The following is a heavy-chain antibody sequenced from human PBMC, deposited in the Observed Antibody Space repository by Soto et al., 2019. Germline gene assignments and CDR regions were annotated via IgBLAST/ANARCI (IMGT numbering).Heavy chain of an antibody. Sequence: GGSLRLSCAASGFTFSSYWMHWVRQAPGKGLVWVSRINSDGSSTSYADSVKGRFTISRDNAKNTLYLQMNSLRAEDTAVYYCARGARVGATYYYYYGMDVWGQGTTVTVSS. J-gene: IGHJ6*02. CDR3: ARGARVGATYYYYYGMDV. D-gene: IGHD1-26*01. CDR1: GFTFSSYW. CDR2: INSDGSST. V-gene: IGHV3-74*01.